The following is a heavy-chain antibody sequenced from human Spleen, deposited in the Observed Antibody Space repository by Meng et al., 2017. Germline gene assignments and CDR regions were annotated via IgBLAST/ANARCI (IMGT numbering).Heavy chain of an antibody. CDR3: VRSRAWVRTGFDP. V-gene: IGHV4-39*01. Sequence: QPQLQESGPGVVNPPEALSLTFSVPGGPISTSGYYWGWIRQPPGKGLEWIGSIGHSGTTYYTPSLRRRVTVSIDTSKNQFSLEVTSVTAADTAVYYCVRSRAWVRTGFDPWGQGTLVTVSS. CDR1: GGPISTSGYY. CDR2: IGHSGTT. J-gene: IGHJ5*02. D-gene: IGHD1/OR15-1a*01.